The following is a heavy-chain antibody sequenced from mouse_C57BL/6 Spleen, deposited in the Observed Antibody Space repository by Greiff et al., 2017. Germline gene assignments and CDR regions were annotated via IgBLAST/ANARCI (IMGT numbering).Heavy chain of an antibody. CDR1: GFNFKDDY. V-gene: IGHV14-4*01. CDR2: IDPENGDT. J-gene: IGHJ3*01. CDR3: ATRRSFAY. Sequence: EVQLQEPGAELVRPGASVKLSCTASGFNFKDDYMHWVKQRPEQGLEWIGWIDPENGDTEYASKFQGKATITADTSSNTAYLQLSSLTSEDAAVYYWATRRSFAYWGQGTLVTVSA.